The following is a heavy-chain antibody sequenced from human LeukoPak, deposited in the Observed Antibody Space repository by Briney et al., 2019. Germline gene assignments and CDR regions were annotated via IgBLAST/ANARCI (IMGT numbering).Heavy chain of an antibody. CDR1: GYRSTNFC. D-gene: IGHD1-20*01. Sequence: GESLKISCQYSGYRSTNFCIGWVRQMPGKGLEWMGIIFPSDSDTRYRPSFQGQVTISVAKSINTAYLQWSSLAASDTAMYYCARQMYNWNDPLDAFDIWAKGQWSPSLQ. V-gene: IGHV5-51*01. CDR3: ARQMYNWNDPLDAFDI. J-gene: IGHJ3*02. CDR2: IFPSDSDT.